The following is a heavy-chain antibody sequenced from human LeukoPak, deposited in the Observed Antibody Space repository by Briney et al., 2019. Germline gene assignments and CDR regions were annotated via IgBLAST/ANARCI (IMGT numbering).Heavy chain of an antibody. Sequence: SETLSLTCAVYGGSFSGYYWSWIRQPPGKGLEWNGEINHSGSTNYNPSLKSRVTISVDTSKNQFSLKLSSVTAADTAVYYCASLDSSYYYDSSGYYYQPGYWGQGTLVTVSS. CDR2: INHSGST. CDR3: ASLDSSYYYDSSGYYYQPGY. CDR1: GGSFSGYY. J-gene: IGHJ4*02. V-gene: IGHV4-34*01. D-gene: IGHD3-22*01.